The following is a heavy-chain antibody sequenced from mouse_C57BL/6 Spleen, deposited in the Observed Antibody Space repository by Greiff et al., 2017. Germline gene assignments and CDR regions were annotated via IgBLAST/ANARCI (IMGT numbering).Heavy chain of an antibody. Sequence: VKLMESGPGLVAPSQSLSITCTVSGFSLTSYGVHWVRQPPGKGLECLVVIWSDGSTTYNSALKSRLSISKDNSKSQVFLKMNSLQADDTAMYCCAGHGITTVVGRDYWGQGTSVTVSS. V-gene: IGHV2-6-1*01. CDR3: AGHGITTVVGRDY. J-gene: IGHJ4*01. CDR2: IWSDGST. D-gene: IGHD1-1*01. CDR1: GFSLTSYG.